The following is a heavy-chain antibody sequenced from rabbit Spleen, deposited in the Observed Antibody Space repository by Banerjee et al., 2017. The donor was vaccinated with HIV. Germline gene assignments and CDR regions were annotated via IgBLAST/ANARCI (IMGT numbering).Heavy chain of an antibody. V-gene: IGHV1S40*01. CDR2: IAIGGHP. J-gene: IGHJ6*01. D-gene: IGHD1-1*01. CDR3: ARDLTNIIGWNFGW. CDR1: RFSFSSGYD. Sequence: QSLEESGGGLVQPEGSLTLTCTASRFSFSSGYDIYWVRQAPGKGLEYIGHIAIGGHPTYATWVNGRFTITKISSTTVDLKMTSLTAADTATYFCARDLTNIIGWNFGWWGPGTLVTVS.